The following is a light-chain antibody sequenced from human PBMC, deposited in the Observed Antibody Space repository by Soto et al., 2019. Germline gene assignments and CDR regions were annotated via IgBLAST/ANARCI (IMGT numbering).Light chain of an antibody. J-gene: IGKJ2*01. V-gene: IGKV3-20*01. CDR3: QHYGSSPYT. Sequence: EIVLTQSPGTLSLSPGERATLSCRARQSVSSTYLGWYQQKPGQAPRLLIYGALSRATGIPDRFSGSGSGTDYTLTITRLEPEDFAVYYCQHYGSSPYTFGQGTKLEIK. CDR1: QSVSSTY. CDR2: GAL.